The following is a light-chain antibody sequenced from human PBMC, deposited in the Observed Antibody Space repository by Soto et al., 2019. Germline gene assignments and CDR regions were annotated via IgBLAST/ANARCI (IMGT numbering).Light chain of an antibody. V-gene: IGKV3-20*01. CDR1: QSVSSNY. CDR2: GAS. Sequence: EIVLTQSPGTLSLSPGERATLSCRASQSVSSNYLAWYQQKPGQAPRLLIYGASSGATGTPDRFSGSGSGTDFTLTISRLEPEDFAVYHCQQYITAPETFGQGTKVDI. J-gene: IGKJ1*01. CDR3: QQYITAPET.